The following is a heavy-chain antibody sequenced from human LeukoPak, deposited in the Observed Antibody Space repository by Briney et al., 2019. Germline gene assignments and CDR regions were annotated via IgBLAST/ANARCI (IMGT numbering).Heavy chain of an antibody. CDR2: IYYSGST. CDR1: GGSINNYY. J-gene: IGHJ4*02. Sequence: SETLSLTCTVSGGSINNYYWSWFRQHPGKGLEWIGYIYYSGSTYYNPSLKSRVTISVDTSKNQFSLKLSSVTAADTAVYYCARGRRDPDCGGDCYTATTDYWGQGTLVTVSS. D-gene: IGHD2-21*02. CDR3: ARGRRDPDCGGDCYTATTDY. V-gene: IGHV4-59*06.